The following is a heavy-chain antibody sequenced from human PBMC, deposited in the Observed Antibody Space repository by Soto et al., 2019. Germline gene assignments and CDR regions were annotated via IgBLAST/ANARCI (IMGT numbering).Heavy chain of an antibody. J-gene: IGHJ3*02. CDR2: ISAYNGNT. CDR1: GYTFTSYG. D-gene: IGHD6-19*01. V-gene: IGHV1-18*01. CDR3: ARDGRAVAGTGAFDI. Sequence: GASVKVSCKASGYTFTSYGISWLRQAPGQGLEWMGWISAYNGNTNYAQKLQGRVTMTTDTSTSTAHMELRSLRSDDTAVYYCARDGRAVAGTGAFDIWGQGTMVTVSS.